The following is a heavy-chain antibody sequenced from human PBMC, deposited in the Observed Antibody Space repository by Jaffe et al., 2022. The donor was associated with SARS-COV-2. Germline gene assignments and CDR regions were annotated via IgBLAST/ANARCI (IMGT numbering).Heavy chain of an antibody. Sequence: EVQLLESGGGLVQPGGSLRLSCAASGFTFSSYAMSWARQAPGKGLEWVSTISGSGSGTYYADSVRGRFTISRDNSKNTLFLQMNSLRVEDTAVYYCAKSIGGNWLIDHWGQGTLVTVSS. J-gene: IGHJ4*02. CDR3: AKSIGGNWLIDH. D-gene: IGHD1-1*01. V-gene: IGHV3-23*01. CDR1: GFTFSSYA. CDR2: ISGSGSGT.